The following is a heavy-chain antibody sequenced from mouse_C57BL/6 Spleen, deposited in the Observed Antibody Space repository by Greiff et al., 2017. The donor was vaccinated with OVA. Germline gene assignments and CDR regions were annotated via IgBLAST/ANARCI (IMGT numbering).Heavy chain of an antibody. V-gene: IGHV1-55*01. J-gene: IGHJ4*01. CDR3: ARRGLRRWAMDY. CDR2: IYPGSGST. Sequence: VQLQQPGAELVKPGASVKMSCKASGYTFTSYWITWVKQRPGQGLEWIGDIYPGSGSTNYNEKFKSKATLTVDTSSSTAYMQLSSLTSEDSAVYYCARRGLRRWAMDYWGQGTSVTVSS. CDR1: GYTFTSYW. D-gene: IGHD2-4*01.